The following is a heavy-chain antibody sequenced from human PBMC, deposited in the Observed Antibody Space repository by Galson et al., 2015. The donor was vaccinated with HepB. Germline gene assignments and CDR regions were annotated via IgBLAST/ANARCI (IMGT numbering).Heavy chain of an antibody. CDR3: ATEGGNFDLDY. CDR1: GSTFIDSY. V-gene: IGHV1-2*06. CDR2: IIPNSGET. D-gene: IGHD4-23*01. Sequence: SVKVSCKASGSTFIDSYIHWVRQAPGQGLEWLGRIIPNSGETGYAQKFQGRVTMARDASINTAYMELSRLMSDDTAVYYCATEGGNFDLDYWGQGTLVAVSS. J-gene: IGHJ4*02.